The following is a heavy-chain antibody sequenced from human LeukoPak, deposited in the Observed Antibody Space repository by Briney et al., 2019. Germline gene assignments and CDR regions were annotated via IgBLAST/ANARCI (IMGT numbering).Heavy chain of an antibody. J-gene: IGHJ4*02. D-gene: IGHD3-22*01. CDR1: GGSISSHY. Sequence: MSSETLSLTCTVSGGSISSHYWSWIRQPPGKGLEWIGYIYYSGSTNYNPSLKSRVTISVDTSKNQFSLKLSSVTAADTAVYYCARVGATYYYDSSGYYYDYWGQGTLATVSS. CDR2: IYYSGST. CDR3: ARVGATYYYDSSGYYYDY. V-gene: IGHV4-59*11.